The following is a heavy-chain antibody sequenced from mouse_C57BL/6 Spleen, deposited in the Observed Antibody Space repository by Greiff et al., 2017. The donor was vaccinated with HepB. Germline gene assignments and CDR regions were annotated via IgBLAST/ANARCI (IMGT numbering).Heavy chain of an antibody. J-gene: IGHJ3*01. CDR3: ARSHYGYDGGFAY. CDR2: INPSSGYT. CDR1: GYTFTSYW. V-gene: IGHV1-7*01. D-gene: IGHD2-2*01. Sequence: VQLVESGAELAKPGASVKLSCKASGYTFTSYWMHWVKQRPGQGLEWIGYINPSSGYTKYNQKFKDKATLTADKSSSTAYMQLSSLTYEDSAVYYCARSHYGYDGGFAYWGQGTLVTVSA.